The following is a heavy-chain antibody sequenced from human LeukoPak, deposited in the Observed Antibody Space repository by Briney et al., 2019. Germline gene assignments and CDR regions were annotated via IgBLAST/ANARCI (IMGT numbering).Heavy chain of an antibody. CDR3: AKDQYYYDSSGYYVYFDY. CDR1: GLMFSSYG. J-gene: IGHJ4*02. D-gene: IGHD3-22*01. Sequence: GGSLRLSCAASGLMFSSYGMHWVRQAPGKVLEWVAFIMYDGRNEQHADSVKGRPTISRDNSKNTLYLQMNSLRAEDTAVYYCAKDQYYYDSSGYYVYFDYWGQGTLVTVSS. CDR2: IMYDGRNE. V-gene: IGHV3-30*02.